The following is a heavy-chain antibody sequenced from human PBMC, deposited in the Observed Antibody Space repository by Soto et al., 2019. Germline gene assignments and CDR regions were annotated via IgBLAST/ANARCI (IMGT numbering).Heavy chain of an antibody. CDR2: IHYDGTV. D-gene: IGHD2-15*01. V-gene: IGHV4-39*01. CDR3: TRHPRTPDF. J-gene: IGHJ4*02. CDR1: GGPINNSPQY. Sequence: SETLSLTCPVSGGPINNSPQYWGWSRQPPGGGLEWIGTIHYDGTVYYNPSLKSRVTISVDTSKNQFSLQVNSVTAADTAVYYCTRHPRTPDFWGQGALVTVSS.